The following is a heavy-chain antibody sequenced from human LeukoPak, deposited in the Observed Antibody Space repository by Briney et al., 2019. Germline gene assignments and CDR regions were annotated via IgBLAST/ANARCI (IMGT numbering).Heavy chain of an antibody. CDR2: IYYSGST. CDR3: ARGIRTGTTTGYYYGMDV. V-gene: IGHV4-39*07. Sequence: SETLSLTCTVSGGSISSSSYYWGWIRQPPGKGLEWIGSIYYSGSTYYNPSLKSRVTISVDTSKNQFSLKLSSVTAADTAVYYCARGIRTGTTTGYYYGMDVWGQGTTVTVSS. D-gene: IGHD1-1*01. CDR1: GGSISSSSYY. J-gene: IGHJ6*02.